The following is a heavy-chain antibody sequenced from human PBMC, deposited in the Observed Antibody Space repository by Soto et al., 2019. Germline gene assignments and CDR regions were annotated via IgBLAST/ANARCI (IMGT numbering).Heavy chain of an antibody. Sequence: GASVKVSCKASGGTFSSYAISWVRQAPGQGLEWMGGIIPIFGTANYAQKFQGRVTITADESTSTAYMGLSSLRSEDTAVYYCARVFPEDYGMDVWGQGTTVTVSS. J-gene: IGHJ6*02. D-gene: IGHD3-3*01. V-gene: IGHV1-69*13. CDR2: IIPIFGTA. CDR1: GGTFSSYA. CDR3: ARVFPEDYGMDV.